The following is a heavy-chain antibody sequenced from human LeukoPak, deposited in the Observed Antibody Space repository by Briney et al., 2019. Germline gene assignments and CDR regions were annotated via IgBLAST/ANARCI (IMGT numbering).Heavy chain of an antibody. V-gene: IGHV1-69*06. CDR2: IIPIFGTA. CDR1: GGTFSSYA. J-gene: IGHJ4*02. Sequence: SVKVSCKASGGTFSSYAISWVRQAPGQGLEWMGGIIPIFGTANYAQKFQGRVTITADKSTSTAYMELSSLRSEDTAVYYCARDPATIFGVVTNFDYWGQGTLVTVSS. CDR3: ARDPATIFGVVTNFDY. D-gene: IGHD3-3*01.